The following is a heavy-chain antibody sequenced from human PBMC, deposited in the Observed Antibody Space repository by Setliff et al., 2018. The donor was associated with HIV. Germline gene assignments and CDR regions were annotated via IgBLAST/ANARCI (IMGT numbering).Heavy chain of an antibody. CDR1: GYIFTGYY. Sequence: ASVKVSCKASGYIFTGYYMHWVRRAPGQGFEWMGWINTANGRTQYGQKFQGRLTLTRDTSIRTAYIELSGLTYDDTAMYYCARDRRAGVYYYTDVWGTGTTVTVSS. CDR2: INTANGRT. CDR3: ARDRRAGVYYYTDV. J-gene: IGHJ6*03. D-gene: IGHD3-10*01. V-gene: IGHV1-2*02.